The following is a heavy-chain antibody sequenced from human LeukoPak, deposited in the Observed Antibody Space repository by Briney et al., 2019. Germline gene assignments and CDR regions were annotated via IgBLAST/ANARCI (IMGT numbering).Heavy chain of an antibody. J-gene: IGHJ3*02. CDR3: ARGMTFYYDSRGYYGALDI. D-gene: IGHD3-22*01. Sequence: SETLSLTCTVSGCTISSYYWSWIRQPPGKGLEWIGYIYYSGSTNYNPSLKSRVTISVDTSKNQFSLKVTSVAAADTAIYYCARGMTFYYDSRGYYGALDIWGQGTMVTVSS. CDR1: GCTISSYY. CDR2: IYYSGST. V-gene: IGHV4-59*12.